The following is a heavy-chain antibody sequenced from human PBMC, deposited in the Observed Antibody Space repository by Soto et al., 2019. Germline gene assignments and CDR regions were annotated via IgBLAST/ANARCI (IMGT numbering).Heavy chain of an antibody. Sequence: EVQLVESGGGLVQPGGSLRLSCAASGFTFSVSWMNCVRQAPGKGLEWGAYISADGSEKNYVESVKGRFTISRDNSKNSQYLQMNSLRVEDTAIYYCARTPRLLDSWGQGTLVTVSS. CDR2: ISADGSEK. J-gene: IGHJ4*02. CDR1: GFTFSVSW. CDR3: ARTPRLLDS. V-gene: IGHV3-7*01. D-gene: IGHD6-6*01.